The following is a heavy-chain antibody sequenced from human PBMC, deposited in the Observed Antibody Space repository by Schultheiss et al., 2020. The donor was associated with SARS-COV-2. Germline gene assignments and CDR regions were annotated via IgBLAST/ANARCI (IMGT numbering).Heavy chain of an antibody. V-gene: IGHV4-59*01. CDR2: IYYSGST. Sequence: SQTLSLTCAVYGGSFSGYYWSWIRQPPGKGLEWIAYIYYSGSTNYNPSLKSRVTISVDTSKNQFSLKLSSVTAADTAVYYCAKDLPVKWLGLDSWGRGTLVTVSS. CDR1: GGSFSGYY. CDR3: AKDLPVKWLGLDS. D-gene: IGHD5-12*01. J-gene: IGHJ4*02.